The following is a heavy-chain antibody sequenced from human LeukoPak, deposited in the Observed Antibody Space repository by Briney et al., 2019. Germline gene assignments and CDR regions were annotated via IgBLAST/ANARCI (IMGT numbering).Heavy chain of an antibody. D-gene: IGHD2/OR15-2a*01. J-gene: IGHJ3*02. V-gene: IGHV1-18*01. CDR1: GYTFASYG. Sequence: ASVKVSCKASGYTFASYGISWVRQAPGQGLEWMGWISGFNGNTNHAQNLQDRVTMTTDISTSTAYMELRSLRSDDTAVYFCARVPNQYCTSRCYYTAFDIWGQGTMVTVSS. CDR2: ISGFNGNT. CDR3: ARVPNQYCTSRCYYTAFDI.